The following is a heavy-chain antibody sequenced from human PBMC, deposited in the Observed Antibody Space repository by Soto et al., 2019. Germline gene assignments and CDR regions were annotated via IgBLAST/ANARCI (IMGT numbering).Heavy chain of an antibody. J-gene: IGHJ4*02. CDR2: IYYSGNT. V-gene: IGHV4-39*01. CDR1: GGSISSSSYY. CDR3: ARHTPAISISDH. Sequence: QLQLQESGPGLVKPSETLSLTCTVSGGSISSSSYYWGWIRQPPGKVLEWIGSIYYSGNTYYTPSLKCRVTISVDTSKNQFDLKLSSVTAADTAVYYCARHTPAISISDHWGQGTLVTFSS. D-gene: IGHD2-15*01.